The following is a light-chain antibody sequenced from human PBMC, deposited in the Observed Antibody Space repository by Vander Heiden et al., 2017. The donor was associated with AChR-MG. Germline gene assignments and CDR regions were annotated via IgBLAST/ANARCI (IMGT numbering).Light chain of an antibody. CDR3: QAWDSSTVV. CDR1: QLGDKY. J-gene: IGLJ2*01. CDR2: QDS. V-gene: IGLV3-1*01. Sequence: YELTQPPSVSVSPGQTATITCSGDQLGDKYACWYQQKQGQSPVLVIYQDSKRPAGIPERCSGSNSGNTATLTISGTQARDEADYYCQAWDSSTVVFGGGTKLTVL.